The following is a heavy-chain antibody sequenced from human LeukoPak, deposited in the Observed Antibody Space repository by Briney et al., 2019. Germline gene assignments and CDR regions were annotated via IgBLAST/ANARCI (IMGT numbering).Heavy chain of an antibody. J-gene: IGHJ4*02. CDR3: ARRTIAAAGSDFDY. CDR2: MNPNSGNT. CDR1: GYPFTSYD. Sequence: GASVKVSCKASGYPFTSYDINWVRQATGQGLEWMGWMNPNSGNTGYAQKFQGRVTMTRNTSISTAYMELSSLRSEDTAVYYCARRTIAAAGSDFDYWGQGTLVTVSS. D-gene: IGHD6-13*01. V-gene: IGHV1-8*01.